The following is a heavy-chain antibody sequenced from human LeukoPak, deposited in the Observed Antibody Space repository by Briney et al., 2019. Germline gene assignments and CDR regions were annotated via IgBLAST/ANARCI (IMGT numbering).Heavy chain of an antibody. J-gene: IGHJ5*02. CDR3: ARVYQWGRWFDP. CDR2: INHSGST. V-gene: IGHV4-34*01. Sequence: PSETLSLTCAVYGGSFSAYYWSWIRQPPGKGLEWIGEINHSGSTNYNPSLKSRVAISVDTSRNQFSLKLSSVTAADTAVYYCARVYQWGRWFDPWGQGTLVTVSS. D-gene: IGHD1-26*01. CDR1: GGSFSAYY.